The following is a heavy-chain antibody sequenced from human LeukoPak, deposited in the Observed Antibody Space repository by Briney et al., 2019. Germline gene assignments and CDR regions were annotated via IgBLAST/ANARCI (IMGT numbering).Heavy chain of an antibody. D-gene: IGHD6-19*01. Sequence: SETLSLTCTVSGGSISSSSYYWGWIRQPPGKGLEWIGSIYYSGSTYYNPSLKSRVTISVDTSKNQFSLKLSSVTAADTAVYYCARVVPSGWSHDALDIWGQGTMVTVSS. CDR1: GGSISSSSYY. J-gene: IGHJ3*02. CDR2: IYYSGST. V-gene: IGHV4-39*07. CDR3: ARVVPSGWSHDALDI.